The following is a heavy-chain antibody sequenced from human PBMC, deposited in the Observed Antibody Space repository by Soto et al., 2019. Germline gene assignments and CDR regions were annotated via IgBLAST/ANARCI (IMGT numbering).Heavy chain of an antibody. CDR1: GFTFSSYG. Sequence: QVQLVESGGGAVQPGRSLRLSCAASGFTFSSYGMHWVRQAPGKGLEWVAVIWYDGSNKYYADSVKGRFTISRDNSKNTLYLQMNSLRAEDTAVYYCAKGRSSWYEGVFDYWGQGTLVTVSS. CDR2: IWYDGSNK. D-gene: IGHD6-13*01. J-gene: IGHJ4*02. V-gene: IGHV3-33*06. CDR3: AKGRSSWYEGVFDY.